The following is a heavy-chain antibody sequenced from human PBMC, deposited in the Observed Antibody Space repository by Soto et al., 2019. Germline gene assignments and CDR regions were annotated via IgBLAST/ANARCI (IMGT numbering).Heavy chain of an antibody. Sequence: QVQLQQWGAGLLKPSETLSLTCAVYGGSFSGYYWSWIRQPSGKGLEWIEEINHSGSTNYNPSLKSRVTISVDTSKNQFSLKLSSVTAADTAVYYCARGRIMITLGGVIVQAEYYYYMDVWGKGTTVTVSS. D-gene: IGHD3-16*02. CDR1: GGSFSGYY. CDR3: ARGRIMITLGGVIVQAEYYYYMDV. J-gene: IGHJ6*03. CDR2: INHSGST. V-gene: IGHV4-34*01.